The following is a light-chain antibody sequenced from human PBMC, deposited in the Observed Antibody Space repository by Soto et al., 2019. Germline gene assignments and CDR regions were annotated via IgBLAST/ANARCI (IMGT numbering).Light chain of an antibody. Sequence: EIVLTQSPGTLSLSPGERATLSCRACQSVSSNLAWYQQKPGQAPRLLIYGASTRATGIPARFSGSGSGTEFTLTISSLQSEDFATYYCHQLNNYPITFGQGTRLEI. V-gene: IGKV3-15*01. CDR2: GAS. CDR3: HQLNNYPIT. CDR1: QSVSSN. J-gene: IGKJ5*01.